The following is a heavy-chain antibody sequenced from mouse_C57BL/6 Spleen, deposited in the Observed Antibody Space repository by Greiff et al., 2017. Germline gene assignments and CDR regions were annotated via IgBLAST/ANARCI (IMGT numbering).Heavy chain of an antibody. CDR1: AVDFSRYW. Sequence: PAPAVDFSRYWMSWVRRAPGKGLEWIGEINPDSSTINYAPSLKDKFIISRDNAKNTLYLQMSKVRSEDTALYYCARQGAYWYFDVWGTGTTVTVSS. CDR2: INPDSSTI. V-gene: IGHV4-1*01. CDR3: ARQGAYWYFDV. J-gene: IGHJ1*03.